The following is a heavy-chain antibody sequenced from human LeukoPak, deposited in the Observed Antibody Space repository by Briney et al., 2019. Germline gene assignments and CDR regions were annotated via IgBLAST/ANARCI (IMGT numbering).Heavy chain of an antibody. D-gene: IGHD4-11*01. J-gene: IGHJ6*02. CDR3: ARVPTVTTNVRVPYYYGMDV. V-gene: IGHV3-7*05. CDR2: IKQDGSEK. Sequence: PGGSLRLSCAASGFTFSSYWMSWVRQAPGKGLEWVANIKQDGSEKYYVDSVKGRFTISRDNAKNSLYLQMNSLRAEDTAVYYCARVPTVTTNVRVPYYYGMDVWGQGTTVTVSS. CDR1: GFTFSSYW.